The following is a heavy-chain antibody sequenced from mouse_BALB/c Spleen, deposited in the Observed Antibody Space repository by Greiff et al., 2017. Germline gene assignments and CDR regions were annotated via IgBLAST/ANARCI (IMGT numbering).Heavy chain of an antibody. Sequence: VQLKESGPELVKPGASVKMSCKASGYTFTSYVMHWVKQKPGQGLEWIGNINPYNDGTKYNEKFKGKATLTSDKSPSTAYMELSSLTSEDSAVYYCARSAALYYGLDYWGQGTTLTVSS. D-gene: IGHD2-1*01. CDR3: ARSAALYYGLDY. J-gene: IGHJ2*01. V-gene: IGHV1-14*01. CDR2: INPYNDGT. CDR1: GYTFTSYV.